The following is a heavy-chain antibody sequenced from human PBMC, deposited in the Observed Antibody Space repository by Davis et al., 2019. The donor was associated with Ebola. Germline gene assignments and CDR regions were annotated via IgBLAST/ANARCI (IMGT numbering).Heavy chain of an antibody. V-gene: IGHV1-8*01. Sequence: ASVKVSCKASGYSFTSSNFNWVRQASGQGLEWLGWMNPNSGNTDYAQKFQGRVIMSRDTSISTVYMELSSLRYEDTAVYYCARDLRDYGDYFLYFDYWGQGTLVTVSS. J-gene: IGHJ4*02. CDR2: MNPNSGNT. D-gene: IGHD4-17*01. CDR3: ARDLRDYGDYFLYFDY. CDR1: GYSFTSSN.